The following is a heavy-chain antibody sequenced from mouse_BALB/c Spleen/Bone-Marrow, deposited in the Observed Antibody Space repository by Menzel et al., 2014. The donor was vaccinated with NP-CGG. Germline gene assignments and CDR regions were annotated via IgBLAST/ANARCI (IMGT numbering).Heavy chain of an antibody. CDR2: IDPSDSYT. CDR1: GYTFTSYW. D-gene: IGHD2-3*01. Sequence: QVQLRQSGAELVKPGASVKLSCKASGYTFTSYWMHWVKQRPGQGLEWIGEIDPSDSYTNYNQKFKGKATLTVDKSFSTAYMQLSSLTSEDSAVYFCARWLLRYYAMDDWGQGTSVTVSS. J-gene: IGHJ4*01. V-gene: IGHV1-69*02. CDR3: ARWLLRYYAMDD.